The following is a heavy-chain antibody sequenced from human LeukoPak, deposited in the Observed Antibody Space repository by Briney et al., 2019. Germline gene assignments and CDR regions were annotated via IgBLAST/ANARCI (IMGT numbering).Heavy chain of an antibody. Sequence: SETLSLTCAVYGGSFSGYYWSWIRQPPGKGLEWIGEINHSGSTNYNPSLKSRVTISVDTSKNQFSLKLSSVTAADTAVYYCARGGARMVRGAMVGSFDYWGQGTLVTVSS. J-gene: IGHJ4*02. V-gene: IGHV4-34*01. D-gene: IGHD3-10*01. CDR2: INHSGST. CDR3: ARGGARMVRGAMVGSFDY. CDR1: GGSFSGYY.